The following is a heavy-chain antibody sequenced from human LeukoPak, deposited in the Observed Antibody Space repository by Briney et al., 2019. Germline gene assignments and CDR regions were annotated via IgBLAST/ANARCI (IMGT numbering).Heavy chain of an antibody. CDR1: GFTFSSYE. V-gene: IGHV3-48*03. CDR2: FSSSDNTI. J-gene: IGHJ4*02. D-gene: IGHD5-12*01. Sequence: GGSLRLSCAASGFTFSSYEMNWVRQAPGKGREWVSYFSSSDNTIYYADSVKGRFTIPRDNPKSSLYLQMNNLRAEDTAVYYCAREFWGSGYDPIDYWGQGTLVTVSS. CDR3: AREFWGSGYDPIDY.